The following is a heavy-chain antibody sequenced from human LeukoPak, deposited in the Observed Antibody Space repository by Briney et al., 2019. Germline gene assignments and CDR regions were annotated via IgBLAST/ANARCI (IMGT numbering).Heavy chain of an antibody. V-gene: IGHV3-23*01. J-gene: IGHJ4*02. CDR3: AKSGRDIVVVPAPVNF. CDR1: GFTFSSYA. Sequence: SGGSLRLSCAASGFTFSSYAMSWVRQAPGKGLEWVSAISGSGGSTYYADSVKGRFTISRDNSKNTLYLQMNSLRAEDTAVYYCAKSGRDIVVVPAPVNFWGQGTLVTVSS. D-gene: IGHD2-2*01. CDR2: ISGSGGST.